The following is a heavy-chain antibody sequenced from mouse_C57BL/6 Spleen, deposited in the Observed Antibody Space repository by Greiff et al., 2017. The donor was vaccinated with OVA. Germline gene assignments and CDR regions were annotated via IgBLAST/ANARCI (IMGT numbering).Heavy chain of an antibody. V-gene: IGHV1-82*01. J-gene: IGHJ3*01. D-gene: IGHD1-1*01. Sequence: VQLQQSGPELVKPGASVKISCKASGYAFSSSWMNWVKQRPGQGLEWIGRIYPGDGDTHYNGKFKGKATLTADKSSSTAYMQLSSLTSEDSAVYFCARSGDSSYGFAYWGQGTLVTVSA. CDR2: IYPGDGDT. CDR1: GYAFSSSW. CDR3: ARSGDSSYGFAY.